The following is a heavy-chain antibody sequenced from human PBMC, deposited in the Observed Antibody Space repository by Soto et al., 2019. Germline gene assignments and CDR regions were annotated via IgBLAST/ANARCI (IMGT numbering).Heavy chain of an antibody. Sequence: GAYLKISCKGSGYSFTSYWIGWVRQMPGTGLQRMGIIYPGDSDTRYSPSFQGQVTISADKSITTTYLQWSSLKASDTAIYYCARLFDTSGWYDYWGQGTLVTVSS. J-gene: IGHJ4*02. CDR1: GYSFTSYW. D-gene: IGHD6-19*01. V-gene: IGHV5-51*01. CDR2: IYPGDSDT. CDR3: ARLFDTSGWYDY.